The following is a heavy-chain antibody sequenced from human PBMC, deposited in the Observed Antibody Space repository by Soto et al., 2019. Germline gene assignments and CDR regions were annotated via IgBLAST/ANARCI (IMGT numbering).Heavy chain of an antibody. J-gene: IGHJ5*02. Sequence: GGSLRLSCAASGFTFSGSAMHWVRQASGKGLEWVGRIRSKANSYATAYAASVKGRFTISRDDSKNTAYLQMNSLKTEDTAVYYCTRRPRSNYWFDPWGQGTLVTVSS. V-gene: IGHV3-73*01. D-gene: IGHD4-4*01. CDR1: GFTFSGSA. CDR2: IRSKANSYAT. CDR3: TRRPRSNYWFDP.